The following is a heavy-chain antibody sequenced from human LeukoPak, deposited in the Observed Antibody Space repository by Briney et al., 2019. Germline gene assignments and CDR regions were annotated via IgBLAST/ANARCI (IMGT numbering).Heavy chain of an antibody. D-gene: IGHD3-3*01. CDR2: ISSNGGST. J-gene: IGHJ6*02. CDR1: GFTFSNYA. Sequence: KSGGSLRLSCAASGFTFSNYAMHWVRQAPGEGLEYVSAISSNGGSTYYADSVKGRFTISRDNSKNTLFLQMGSLRVEDMAVYYCARGLRAYYHYGMDVWGQGTTVTVSS. V-gene: IGHV3-64*02. CDR3: ARGLRAYYHYGMDV.